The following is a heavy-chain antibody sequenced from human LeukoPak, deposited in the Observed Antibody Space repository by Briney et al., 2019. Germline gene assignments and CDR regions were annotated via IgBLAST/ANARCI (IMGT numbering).Heavy chain of an antibody. CDR1: GFTFSSHG. D-gene: IGHD1-26*01. CDR3: AKNLLGSGAYSWYFDL. V-gene: IGHV3-23*01. CDR2: ISTSGDGT. J-gene: IGHJ2*01. Sequence: GGSLRLSCAASGFTFSSHGMSWVRQTPGKGLEWVSSISTSGDGTVYADSVKGRVTISRDNSKNTLYLQMNSLRAEGTAVYSCAKNLLGSGAYSWYFDLWGRGTLVTVSS.